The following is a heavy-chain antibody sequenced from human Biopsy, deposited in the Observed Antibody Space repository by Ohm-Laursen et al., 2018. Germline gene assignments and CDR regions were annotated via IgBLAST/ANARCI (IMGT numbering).Heavy chain of an antibody. CDR3: TRDTTYYAGTTYYDALDV. V-gene: IGHV3-7*01. D-gene: IGHD2/OR15-2a*01. CDR1: GFTFSTYW. Sequence: GETLSLTCAASGFTFSTYWMTWVRQAPRKGLEWVANIKRDGSQSNHADSVKGRFTISRDNAKNSLYLQMNSLRAEDTAVYYCTRDTTYYAGTTYYDALDVWGQGTTVTVSS. J-gene: IGHJ3*01. CDR2: IKRDGSQS.